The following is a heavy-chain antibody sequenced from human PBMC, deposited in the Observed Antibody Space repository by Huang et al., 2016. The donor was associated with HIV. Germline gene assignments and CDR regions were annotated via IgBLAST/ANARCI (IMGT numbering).Heavy chain of an antibody. CDR3: ARESCSGGTCYLFDF. Sequence: EVQLVESGGGLVEPGTSLRLSCAASGFTFGDFNMNWVRQAPGKGLEWISYMSSSSNSKLYADSVKGRFTISRDNARNSLYLQLKSLRVEDTAVYYCARESCSGGTCYLFDFWGQGVLVTVSS. CDR1: GFTFGDFN. CDR2: MSSSSNSK. V-gene: IGHV3-48*04. D-gene: IGHD2-15*01. J-gene: IGHJ4*02.